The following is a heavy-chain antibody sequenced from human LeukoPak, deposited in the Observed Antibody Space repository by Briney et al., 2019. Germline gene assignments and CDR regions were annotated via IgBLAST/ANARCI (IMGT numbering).Heavy chain of an antibody. J-gene: IGHJ6*02. CDR3: ARGSRYCSSTSCYLNYYYGMDV. CDR2: IWYDGSNK. CDR1: GFTFSSYA. Sequence: GGSLRLSCAASGFTFSSYAMHWVRQAPGKGLEWAAVIWYDGSNKYYADSVKGRFTISRDNSKNTLYLQMNSLRAEDTAVYYCARGSRYCSSTSCYLNYYYGMDVWGQGTTVTVSS. D-gene: IGHD2-2*01. V-gene: IGHV3-33*08.